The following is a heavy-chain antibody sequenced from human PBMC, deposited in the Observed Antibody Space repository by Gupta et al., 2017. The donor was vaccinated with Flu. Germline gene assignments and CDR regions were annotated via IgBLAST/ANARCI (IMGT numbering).Heavy chain of an antibody. V-gene: IGHV3-48*03. CDR3: ARGALGLETIDY. CDR2: ISDSGDTT. J-gene: IGHJ4*02. CDR1: GFTFDRHE. Sequence: EVQLVESGGGLVQPGGSLRLSCAASGFTFDRHEMYWIRQAPGRGLEWVSYISDSGDTTDDADAVKGRFTISRDDAKKSLYLQLESLRAEDTAVYLCARGALGLETIDYGGQGALVAVSS. D-gene: IGHD5-24*01.